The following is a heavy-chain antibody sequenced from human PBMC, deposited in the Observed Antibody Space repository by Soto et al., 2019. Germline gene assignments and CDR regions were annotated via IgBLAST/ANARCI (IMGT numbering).Heavy chain of an antibody. CDR2: ISYSGAT. V-gene: IGHV4-39*01. J-gene: IGHJ4*02. CDR1: GGSISSTTYY. CDR3: ATDLYYYETTGFYFFPPLDY. D-gene: IGHD3-22*01. Sequence: PSETLSLTCAVSGGSISSTTYYWGWIRQPPGKGLEWIGTISYSGATYYNPSLKSRVTISVDTSNNQLFLKLTSVTAADTAVYYCATDLYYYETTGFYFFPPLDYWGQGALVTVSS.